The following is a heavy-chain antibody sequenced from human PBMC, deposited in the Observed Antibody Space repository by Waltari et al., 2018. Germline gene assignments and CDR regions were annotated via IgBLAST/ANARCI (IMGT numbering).Heavy chain of an antibody. D-gene: IGHD6-19*01. J-gene: IGHJ4*02. CDR1: GFRFSKSA. CDR2: ISSNGGNT. CDR3: VKGKEVAGNDS. V-gene: IGHV3-64D*08. Sequence: QLVESGGGLVQPGGSLRLPGSAPGFRFSKSAMHWVRQAPGKGLEYVSTISSNGGNTYYADSVKDRFTISRDNSKNSLYLQMSNLRPEDTALYYCVKGKEVAGNDSWGQGAPVTVSS.